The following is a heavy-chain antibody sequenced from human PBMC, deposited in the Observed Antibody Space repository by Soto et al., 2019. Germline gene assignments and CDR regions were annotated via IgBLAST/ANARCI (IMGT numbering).Heavy chain of an antibody. V-gene: IGHV1-69*13. D-gene: IGHD3-10*01. CDR1: GGTFSSYA. CDR3: ARVRGSGSYYSFDY. CDR2: IIPIFGTA. J-gene: IGHJ4*02. Sequence: SVKVSCKASGGTFSSYAISWVRQAPGQGLEWMGGIIPIFGTANYAQKFQGRVTITADASTSTAYMELSSLRSEDTAVYYCARVRGSGSYYSFDYWGQGTLVTVSS.